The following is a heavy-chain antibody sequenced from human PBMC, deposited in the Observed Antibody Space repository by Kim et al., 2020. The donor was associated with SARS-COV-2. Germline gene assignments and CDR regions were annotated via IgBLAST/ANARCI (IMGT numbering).Heavy chain of an antibody. J-gene: IGHJ3*02. Sequence: GGSLRLSCAASGFTFSSYGMHWVRQAPGKGLEWVAVISYDGSNKYYADSVKGRFTISRDNSKNTLYLQMNSLRAEDTAVYYCAKDYRQQLVYAFDIWGQGTMVTVSS. D-gene: IGHD6-13*01. CDR2: ISYDGSNK. CDR3: AKDYRQQLVYAFDI. CDR1: GFTFSSYG. V-gene: IGHV3-30*18.